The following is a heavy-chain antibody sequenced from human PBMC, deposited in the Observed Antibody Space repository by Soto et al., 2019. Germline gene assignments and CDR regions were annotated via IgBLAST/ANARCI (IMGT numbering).Heavy chain of an antibody. CDR2: FNPSDSYT. V-gene: IGHV5-10-1*01. CDR1: GYSFANYW. CDR3: ARHPYIGGLDV. Sequence: GESLKISCQGSGYSFANYWISWVRQLPGKGLEWMGRFNPSDSYTDYNPSFQGHVTISADRSISTAYAQWSSLKASDTAMYFCARHPYIGGLDVWGQGTAVTVSS. D-gene: IGHD2-15*01. J-gene: IGHJ6*02.